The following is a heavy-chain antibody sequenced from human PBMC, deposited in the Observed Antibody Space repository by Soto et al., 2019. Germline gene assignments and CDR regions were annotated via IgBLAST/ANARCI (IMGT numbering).Heavy chain of an antibody. CDR2: ISAYNGNT. Sequence: ASVKVSCKASGYTFTSYGISWVRQAPGQGLEWMGWISAYNGNTNYAQKLQGRVTMTTDTSTSTAYMELRSLRSDDTAVYYCARQIVVVVAATPIDYWGQETLVTVSS. V-gene: IGHV1-18*01. J-gene: IGHJ4*02. CDR3: ARQIVVVVAATPIDY. CDR1: GYTFTSYG. D-gene: IGHD2-15*01.